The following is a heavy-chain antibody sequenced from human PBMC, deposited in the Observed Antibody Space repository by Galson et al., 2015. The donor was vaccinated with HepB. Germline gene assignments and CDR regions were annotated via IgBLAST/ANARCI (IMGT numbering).Heavy chain of an antibody. CDR1: GFIFSRFG. D-gene: IGHD6-19*01. V-gene: IGHV3-30-3*01. J-gene: IGHJ4*02. CDR2: ISNDGSKK. Sequence: SLRLSCAASGFIFSRFGVHWVRQAPGKGLDWMALISNDGSKKHYADSVKGRFTISRDNSKNTLYFQMNSLRPEDTAVYYCARVQNQIAVAGPFDYWGQGTLVTVSS. CDR3: ARVQNQIAVAGPFDY.